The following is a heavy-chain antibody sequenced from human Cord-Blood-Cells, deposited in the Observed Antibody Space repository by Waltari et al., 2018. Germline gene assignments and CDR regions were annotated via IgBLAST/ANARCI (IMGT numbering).Heavy chain of an antibody. CDR1: GGSISSGSYY. J-gene: IGHJ6*02. D-gene: IGHD6-13*01. CDR3: ARRIAAAGTIYYYGMDV. V-gene: IGHV4-61*09. CDR2: IYTSGST. Sequence: QVQLQESGPGLVKPSQTLSLTCTVPGGSISSGSYYWSWIRQPARKGLEWIGYIYTSGSTNYNPSLKSRVTISVDTSKNQFSLKLSSVTAADTAVYYCARRIAAAGTIYYYGMDVWGQGTTVTVSS.